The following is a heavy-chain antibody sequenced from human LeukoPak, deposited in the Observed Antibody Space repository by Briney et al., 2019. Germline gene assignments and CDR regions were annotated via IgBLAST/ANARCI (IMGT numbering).Heavy chain of an antibody. D-gene: IGHD3-10*02. J-gene: IGHJ4*02. V-gene: IGHV3-23*01. CDR1: GFTFSSYV. CDR3: GKGRSMFGELSGDY. CDR2: ISGSGGST. Sequence: GGSLRLSCAASGFTFSSYVMSWVRQAPGMGLEWVSSISGSGGSTNYADSVKGRFTISRDNSKNTLYLQMDSLRTEDTAVYYCGKGRSMFGELSGDYWGQGTLVTVSS.